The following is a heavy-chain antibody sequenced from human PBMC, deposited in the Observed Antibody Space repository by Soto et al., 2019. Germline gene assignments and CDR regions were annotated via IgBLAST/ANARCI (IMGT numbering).Heavy chain of an antibody. Sequence: PGGSLRLSCAASGFTFSSYAMHWVRQAPGKGLEWVAVISYDGSNKYYADSVKGRFTISRDNSKNTLYLQMNSLRAEDTAVYYCARASYYYDSSGPLNGWFDPWGQGTLVTVSS. CDR1: GFTFSSYA. CDR2: ISYDGSNK. J-gene: IGHJ5*02. CDR3: ARASYYYDSSGPLNGWFDP. D-gene: IGHD3-22*01. V-gene: IGHV3-30-3*01.